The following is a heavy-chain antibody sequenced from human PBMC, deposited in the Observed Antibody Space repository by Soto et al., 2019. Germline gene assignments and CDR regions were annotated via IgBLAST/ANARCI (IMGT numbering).Heavy chain of an antibody. V-gene: IGHV1-69*02. CDR3: ASPWGPDYWYFDL. D-gene: IGHD7-27*01. Sequence: ASVKVSCKASGGTFSSYTISWVRQAPGQGLEWMGRIIPILGIANYAQKFQGRVTITADKSTSTAYMELSSLRSEDTAVYYCASPWGPDYWYFDLWGRGTLVTVSS. CDR1: GGTFSSYT. CDR2: IIPILGIA. J-gene: IGHJ2*01.